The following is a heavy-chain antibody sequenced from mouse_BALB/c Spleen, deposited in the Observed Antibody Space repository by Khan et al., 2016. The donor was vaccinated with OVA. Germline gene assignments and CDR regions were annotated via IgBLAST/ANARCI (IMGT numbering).Heavy chain of an antibody. CDR3: ARESSYWYFDV. CDR1: GYTFTNYR. V-gene: IGHV9-1*02. CDR2: INTYTGEP. J-gene: IGHJ1*01. Sequence: QIQLVQSGPELKKPGETVKISCKASGYTFTNYRMNWKKQAPGKGLKWMGWINTYTGEPTYGDDFKGRFAFSLDTSASTAYLQINNLKNEDMATYFCARESSYWYFDVWGAGTTVTVSS. D-gene: IGHD1-1*01.